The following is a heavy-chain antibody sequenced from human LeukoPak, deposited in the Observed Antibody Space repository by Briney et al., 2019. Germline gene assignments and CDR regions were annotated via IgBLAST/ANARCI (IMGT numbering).Heavy chain of an antibody. CDR2: INSDGSST. J-gene: IGHJ4*02. Sequence: GGSLRLSCAASGFTFSSHWMHWVRQAPEKGLVWVSRINSDGSSTSYADSVKGRFTISRDNAKNTLYLQMNSLRVDDTAFYYCARDTVPAPPDYWGQGTLVTVSS. CDR1: GFTFSSHW. CDR3: ARDTVPAPPDY. V-gene: IGHV3-74*01. D-gene: IGHD4-17*01.